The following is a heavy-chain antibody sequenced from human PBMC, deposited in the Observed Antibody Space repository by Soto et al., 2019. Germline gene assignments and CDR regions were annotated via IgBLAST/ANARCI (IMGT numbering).Heavy chain of an antibody. J-gene: IGHJ3*02. D-gene: IGHD3-10*01. CDR3: ARDRGVATDAFDI. V-gene: IGHV1-69*13. Sequence: GASVKVSCKASGGTFGSYAISWVRQAPGQGLEWMGGIIPIFGTANYAQKFQGRVTITADESTSTAYMELSSLRSEDTAVYYCARDRGVATDAFDIWGQGTMVTVSS. CDR2: IIPIFGTA. CDR1: GGTFGSYA.